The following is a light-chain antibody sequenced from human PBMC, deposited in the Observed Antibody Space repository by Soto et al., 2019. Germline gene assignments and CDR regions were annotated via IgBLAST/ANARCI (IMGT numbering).Light chain of an antibody. CDR2: GAS. V-gene: IGKV3-20*01. J-gene: IGKJ1*01. CDR3: QQHGSSPWT. CDR1: QSVNNNF. Sequence: ESVLTQSPGTLSLSPGERATLSCRASQSVNNNFLAWYQQKPGQVPRLLIFGASNRATGIPDRFSGSGSGTDFTLTVSRLEPEDFAVYYCQQHGSSPWTFGPGTKVDIK.